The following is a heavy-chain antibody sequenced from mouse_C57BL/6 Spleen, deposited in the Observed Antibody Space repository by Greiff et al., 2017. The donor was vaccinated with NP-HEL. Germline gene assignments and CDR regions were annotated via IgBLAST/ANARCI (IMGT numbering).Heavy chain of an antibody. CDR1: GYTFTSYW. CDR3: ARDGSTVGAMDY. CDR2: IDPSDSDT. V-gene: IGHV1-52*01. J-gene: IGHJ4*01. Sequence: VQLQQSGAELVMPGSSVKLSCKASGYTFTSYWMHWVKQRPIQGLEWIGNIDPSDSDTNYNQKFKGKATLTVDKSSSTAYMQLSSLTSEDSAVYYCARDGSTVGAMDYWGQGTSVTVSS. D-gene: IGHD1-1*01.